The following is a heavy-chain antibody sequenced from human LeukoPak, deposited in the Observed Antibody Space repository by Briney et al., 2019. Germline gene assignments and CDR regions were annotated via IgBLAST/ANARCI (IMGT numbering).Heavy chain of an antibody. V-gene: IGHV3-7*01. CDR2: IKQDGSET. Sequence: GGSLRLSCAASGFTFTNNFMSWVRQVPGKGLEWVANIKQDGSETTYADSVRGRFTIFRDNAKDSVYLQMNSLRAEDSATYYCVREGFYFFDFRGQGTLVTVSS. CDR1: GFTFTNNF. J-gene: IGHJ4*01. CDR3: VREGFYFFDF.